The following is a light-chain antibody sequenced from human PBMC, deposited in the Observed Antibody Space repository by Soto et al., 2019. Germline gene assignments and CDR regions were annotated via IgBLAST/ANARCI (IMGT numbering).Light chain of an antibody. CDR1: QSISSW. V-gene: IGKV1-39*01. CDR3: QQSYSSPPT. J-gene: IGKJ1*01. Sequence: DIQMTQSPSTLSASVGDRVTITCRASQSISSWLAWFQQRPGRAPKFLIYAASSLQSGVPSRFSGSRSGPDFTLTISSLQPEDFATYYCQQSYSSPPTFGQGTKVDIK. CDR2: AAS.